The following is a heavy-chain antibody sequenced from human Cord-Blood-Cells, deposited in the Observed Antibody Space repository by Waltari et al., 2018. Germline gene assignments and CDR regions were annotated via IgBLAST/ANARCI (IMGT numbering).Heavy chain of an antibody. CDR3: ARGDGPNWFDP. D-gene: IGHD2-8*01. V-gene: IGHV4-59*01. J-gene: IGHJ5*02. Sequence: QVQLQESGPGLVKPSETLSLTCTVSGGSISSYYWSWIRQPPGKGLEWIGYIYYSGSTNYNPSLKRRVTISVDTSKNQFSLKLSSVTAADTAVYYCARGDGPNWFDPWGQGTLVTVSS. CDR2: IYYSGST. CDR1: GGSISSYY.